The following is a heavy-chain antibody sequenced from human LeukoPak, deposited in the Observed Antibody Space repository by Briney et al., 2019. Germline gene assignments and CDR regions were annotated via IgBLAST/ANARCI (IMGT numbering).Heavy chain of an antibody. CDR3: TRTYKAYYFDY. V-gene: IGHV3-15*01. CDR2: IKSKTDAGTT. Sequence: GGSLRLSCAASGFTFSNAWMSWFRQAPGKGLEWVGRIKSKTDAGTTDYAAPVKGRLTISRDDSKNTLYLRMNSLKTEDTAVYYCTRTYKAYYFDYWGQGTLVTVSS. J-gene: IGHJ4*02. CDR1: GFTFSNAW. D-gene: IGHD5-24*01.